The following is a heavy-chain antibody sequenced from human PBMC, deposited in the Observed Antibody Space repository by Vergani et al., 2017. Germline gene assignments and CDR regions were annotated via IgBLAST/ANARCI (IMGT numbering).Heavy chain of an antibody. CDR3: ARSQITVDGAIDYFDL. Sequence: QIELLQSGAEVKKPGASVRVSCSPSGHSSANHIISWIRLAPGQGLEWMGWVSTRNGNTKYAQQFRGRVTMTSAISTTTVFMQLWSLRSDDTAVYFCARSQITVDGAIDYFDLWGQGTRVTVAS. CDR1: GHSSANHI. J-gene: IGHJ4*02. CDR2: VSTRNGNT. D-gene: IGHD5-12*01. V-gene: IGHV1-18*01.